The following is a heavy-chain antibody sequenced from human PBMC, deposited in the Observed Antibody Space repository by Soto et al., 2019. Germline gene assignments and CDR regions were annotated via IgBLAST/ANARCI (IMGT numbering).Heavy chain of an antibody. CDR2: IYWDDDK. CDR1: GFSLSTSGVG. CDR3: AHTNVHYDILTGYWEGRLPGAFDI. J-gene: IGHJ3*02. D-gene: IGHD3-9*01. V-gene: IGHV2-5*02. Sequence: QITLKESGPTLVKPTQTLTLTCTFSGFSLSTSGVGVGWIRQPPGKALEWLALIYWDDDKRYSPSLKSRLTITTDTAKNQVVLTMTNMDPVDTATYYCAHTNVHYDILTGYWEGRLPGAFDIWGQGTMVTVSS.